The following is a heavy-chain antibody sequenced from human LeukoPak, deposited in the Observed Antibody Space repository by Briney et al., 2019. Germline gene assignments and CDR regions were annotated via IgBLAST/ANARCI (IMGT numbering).Heavy chain of an antibody. CDR3: ARNPYETGHFDP. CDR1: GYTFTNYD. J-gene: IGHJ5*02. Sequence: ASVKVSCKASGYTFTNYDINWVRQASGQGLEWMGWMSPNSGYTGYSQKFQGRVSITRDTSIGTACLELSSLRSDDTAVYYCARNPYETGHFDPWVQGTLVTVSS. V-gene: IGHV1-8*03. CDR2: MSPNSGYT. D-gene: IGHD3-3*01.